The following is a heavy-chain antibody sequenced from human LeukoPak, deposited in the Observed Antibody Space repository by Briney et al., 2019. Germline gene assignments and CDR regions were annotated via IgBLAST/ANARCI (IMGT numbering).Heavy chain of an antibody. CDR3: ARGNERFLEWLLSGPAFNY. CDR1: GFTFTTYW. Sequence: GGSLRLSCAASGFTFTTYWMSWVRQLPGKGLEWVANINQDGTEKYYVDSVKGRFTVSRDNAKNSLYLQMNSLRAEDTALYYCARGNERFLEWLLSGPAFNYWGQGTLVTVSS. CDR2: INQDGTEK. V-gene: IGHV3-7*03. D-gene: IGHD3-3*01. J-gene: IGHJ4*02.